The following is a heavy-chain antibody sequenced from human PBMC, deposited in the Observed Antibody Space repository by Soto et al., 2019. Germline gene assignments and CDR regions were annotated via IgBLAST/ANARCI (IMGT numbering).Heavy chain of an antibody. J-gene: IGHJ4*02. Sequence: QVQLVESGGGVVQPGRSLRLSCAASGFTFSSYAMHWVRQAPGKGLEWVAVISYDGSNTYYADSVKGRFTISRDNSKNTLYRQMNSLRAEDTAVYYCASGAGYSSSCSQPDHLDYWGQGTLVTVSS. CDR1: GFTFSSYA. D-gene: IGHD6-13*01. V-gene: IGHV3-30-3*01. CDR2: ISYDGSNT. CDR3: ASGAGYSSSCSQPDHLDY.